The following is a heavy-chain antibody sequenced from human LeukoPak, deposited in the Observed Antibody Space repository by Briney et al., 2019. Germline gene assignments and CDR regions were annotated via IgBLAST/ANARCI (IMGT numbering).Heavy chain of an antibody. CDR2: IIPIFGTA. CDR3: ASFESTGSSQGELLWFGELSPSYFDY. Sequence: ASVKVSCKASGGTFSSYAISWVRQAPGQGLEWTGGIIPIFGTANYAQKFQGRVTITADESTSTAYMELSSLRSEDTAVYYCASFESTGSSQGELLWFGELSPSYFDYWGQGTLVTVSS. J-gene: IGHJ4*02. D-gene: IGHD3-10*01. V-gene: IGHV1-69*13. CDR1: GGTFSSYA.